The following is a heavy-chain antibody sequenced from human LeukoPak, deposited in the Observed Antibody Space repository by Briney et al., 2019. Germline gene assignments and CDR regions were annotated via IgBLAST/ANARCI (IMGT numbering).Heavy chain of an antibody. J-gene: IGHJ4*02. CDR3: AKDPSRLIVATGY. CDR2: ISGSGGST. CDR1: GFTFSSYS. V-gene: IGHV3-23*01. Sequence: GGSLRLSCAASGFTFSSYSMNWVRQAPGKGLEWVSAISGSGGSTYYADSVKGRFTISRDNSKNTLYLQMNSLRAEDTAVYYCAKDPSRLIVATGYWGQGTLVTVSS. D-gene: IGHD5-12*01.